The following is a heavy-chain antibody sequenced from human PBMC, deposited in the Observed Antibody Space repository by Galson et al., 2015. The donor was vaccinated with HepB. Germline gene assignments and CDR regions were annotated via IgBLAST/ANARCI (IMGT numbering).Heavy chain of an antibody. Sequence: TLSLTCAVYGGSFSGYYWSWIRQPPGKGLEWIGEIDHSGGTNYNPSLKSRVTISVDTSKTHFSLKLSSVTAADTAVFYCARAHRGFWNDVGQWSDPWGQGTLVTVSS. V-gene: IGHV4-34*01. CDR1: GGSFSGYY. J-gene: IGHJ5*02. CDR2: IDHSGGT. D-gene: IGHD1-1*01. CDR3: ARAHRGFWNDVGQWSDP.